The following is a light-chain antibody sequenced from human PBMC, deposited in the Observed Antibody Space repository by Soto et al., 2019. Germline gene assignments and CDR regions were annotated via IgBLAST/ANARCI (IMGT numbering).Light chain of an antibody. CDR3: QKYNSAPYT. V-gene: IGKV1-27*01. CDR1: QGISDS. J-gene: IGKJ2*01. Sequence: DVQMTQSPSSLSASVGDRVTITCRASQGISDSLAWYQQKAGKAPKLLIYDASTSQSGVPSRFSGSGSGTDFTLTISSLQPEDVATDDCQKYNSAPYTFGQGTKLESK. CDR2: DAS.